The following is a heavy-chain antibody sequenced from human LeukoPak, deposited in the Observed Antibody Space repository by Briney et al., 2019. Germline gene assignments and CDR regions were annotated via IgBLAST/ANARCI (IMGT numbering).Heavy chain of an antibody. D-gene: IGHD2-15*01. Sequence: PGGSLSLSCAASGFTFSSYAMSWLRQAPGKGLDWFSAISDSGGSTYHADSVKGRFTISRDNSKNTLYLQMNSLRAEDTAVYYCAKGSAGSRPYYFDYWGQGTLVTVSS. CDR3: AKGSAGSRPYYFDY. CDR2: ISDSGGST. CDR1: GFTFSSYA. J-gene: IGHJ4*02. V-gene: IGHV3-23*01.